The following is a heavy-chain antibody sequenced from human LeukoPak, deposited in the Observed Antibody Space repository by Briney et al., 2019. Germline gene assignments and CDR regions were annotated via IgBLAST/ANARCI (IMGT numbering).Heavy chain of an antibody. CDR3: LAAAGTIG. CDR1: GFTFSSYW. J-gene: IGHJ4*02. CDR2: VNNDGSTT. D-gene: IGHD6-13*01. Sequence: PGGSLRLSCAASGFTFSSYWMHWVRQAPGKGLVWVSRVNNDGSTTNYADSVKRRFTISRDNTKNTLYLQMNSLRAEDTAVYFCLAAAGTIGWGQGTLVTVSS. V-gene: IGHV3-74*01.